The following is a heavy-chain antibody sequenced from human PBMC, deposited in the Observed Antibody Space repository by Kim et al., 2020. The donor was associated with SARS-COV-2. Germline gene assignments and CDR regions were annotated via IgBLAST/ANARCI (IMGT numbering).Heavy chain of an antibody. V-gene: IGHV1-18*04. Sequence: ASVKVSCKASGYTFTSYGISWVRQAPGQGLEWMGWISAYNGNTNYAQKLQGRVTMTTDTSTSTAYMELRSLRSDDTAVYYCARPTRSIYYDSSGYRTLFLDYGMDVWGQGTTVTVSS. CDR3: ARPTRSIYYDSSGYRTLFLDYGMDV. D-gene: IGHD3-22*01. CDR2: ISAYNGNT. CDR1: GYTFTSYG. J-gene: IGHJ6*02.